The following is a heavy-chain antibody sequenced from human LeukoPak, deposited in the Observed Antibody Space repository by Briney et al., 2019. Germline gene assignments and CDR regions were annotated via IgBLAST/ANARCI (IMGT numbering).Heavy chain of an antibody. J-gene: IGHJ4*02. CDR1: GYSITSSSL. D-gene: IGHD3-10*01. CDR2: IYHSGTT. Sequence: KPSDTLSLTCAVSGYSITSSSLWGWIRQPPGKGLEWIGYIYHSGTTYYNPSLQSRVTMSVDTSKNQFSLKLSSVTAVDTAVYYCARKENVYYYFDYWGQGTLVTVSS. CDR3: ARKENVYYYFDY. V-gene: IGHV4-28*01.